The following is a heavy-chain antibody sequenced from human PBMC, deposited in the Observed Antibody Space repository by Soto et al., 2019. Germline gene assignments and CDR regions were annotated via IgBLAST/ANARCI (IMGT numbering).Heavy chain of an antibody. Sequence: XXTLTLTCTVSGGSISGYYWSWIRQPPGXXXXXXXXXHXXXNTXXKDXXXXXXXTXXXTXXXKLYMKMSSVTAAETAVYYCARRYGGNLDYWGQGTLVNVSS. CDR2: XHXXXNT. CDR1: GGSISGYY. CDR3: ARRYGGNLDY. J-gene: IGHJ4*02. V-gene: IGHV4-59*08. D-gene: IGHD4-17*01.